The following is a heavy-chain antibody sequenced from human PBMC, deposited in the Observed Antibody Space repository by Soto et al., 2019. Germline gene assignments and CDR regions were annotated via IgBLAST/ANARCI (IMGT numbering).Heavy chain of an antibody. V-gene: IGHV4-59*01. CDR2: IYYSGST. CDR3: AREGVSSSRYYYYGMEV. CDR1: GGSISSYY. Sequence: QVQLQESGPGLVKPSETLSLTCTVSGGSISSYYWSWIRQPPGKGLEWIGYIYYSGSTNYNPSLMSRVTLSVDTSKNQFYLKLSSVTAADTAVYYCAREGVSSSRYYYYGMEVWGQGTTVTVSS. D-gene: IGHD6-13*01. J-gene: IGHJ6*02.